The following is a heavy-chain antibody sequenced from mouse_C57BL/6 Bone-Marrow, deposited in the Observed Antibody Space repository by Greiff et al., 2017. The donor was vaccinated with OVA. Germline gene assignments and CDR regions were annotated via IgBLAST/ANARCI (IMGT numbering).Heavy chain of an antibody. D-gene: IGHD2-2*01. CDR1: GFTFSSYA. Sequence: EVKLVESGEGLVTPGGSLKLSCAASGFTFSSYAMTWVRQTPEKRLEWVAYISSGGDYIYYADTVKGRVTLSRDKARNTLYLQMICLKSEDTAMYYCTRPTMVTRGSFAYWGQGTLVTVSA. CDR2: ISSGGDYI. V-gene: IGHV5S21*01. CDR3: TRPTMVTRGSFAY. J-gene: IGHJ3*01.